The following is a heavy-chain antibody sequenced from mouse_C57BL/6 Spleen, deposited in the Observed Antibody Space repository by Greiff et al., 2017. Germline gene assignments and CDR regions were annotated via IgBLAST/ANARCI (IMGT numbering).Heavy chain of an antibody. CDR2: IWRGGST. J-gene: IGHJ3*01. V-gene: IGHV2-5*01. CDR3: AKDYWYYDGFAY. D-gene: IGHD2-4*01. CDR1: GFSLTSHG. Sequence: VNVVESGPGLVQPSQSLSITCTVSGFSLTSHGVHWVRQSPGKGLEWLGVIWRGGSTDYNAAFMSRLGITKDNSKSKVFFKMNSLQADDTAICYCAKDYWYYDGFAYWGQGTLVTVSA.